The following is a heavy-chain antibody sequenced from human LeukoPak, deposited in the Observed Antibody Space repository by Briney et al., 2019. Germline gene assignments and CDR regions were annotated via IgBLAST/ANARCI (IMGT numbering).Heavy chain of an antibody. J-gene: IGHJ4*02. V-gene: IGHV4-39*01. CDR1: GGSISSSSYY. CDR2: IYYSGST. D-gene: IGHD6-6*01. Sequence: SETLSLTCTVSGGSISSSSYYWGWIRQPPGKGLEWIGSIYYSGSTYYNPSLKSRVTISVDTSKNQFSLKLSSVTGADTAVYYCARPSETSIAARRWDFDYWGKGTLVTVST. CDR3: ARPSETSIAARRWDFDY.